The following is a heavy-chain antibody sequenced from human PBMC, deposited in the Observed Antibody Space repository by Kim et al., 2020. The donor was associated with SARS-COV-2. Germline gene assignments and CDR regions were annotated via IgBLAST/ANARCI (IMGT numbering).Heavy chain of an antibody. J-gene: IGHJ6*02. Sequence: DSVKGRVTISRDNSKTTLYLQMNSLRAEDTAVYYCARGMATHYYYYGMDVWGQGTTVTVSS. CDR3: ARGMATHYYYYGMDV. D-gene: IGHD2-15*01. V-gene: IGHV3-30*01.